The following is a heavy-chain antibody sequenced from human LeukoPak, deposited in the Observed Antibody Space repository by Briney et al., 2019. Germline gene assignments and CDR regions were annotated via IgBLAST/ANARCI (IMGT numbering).Heavy chain of an antibody. V-gene: IGHV1-2*02. CDR2: INPNSGGT. Sequence: ASVKVSCKASGYTFTGYYMHWVRQAPGQGLEWMGWINPNSGGTNYAQKFQGRVTMTRDTSISTAYMELSRLRSDDTAVYYCASMFSSSPLPFDYWGQGTLVTVSS. CDR3: ASMFSSSPLPFDY. CDR1: GYTFTGYY. D-gene: IGHD6-6*01. J-gene: IGHJ4*02.